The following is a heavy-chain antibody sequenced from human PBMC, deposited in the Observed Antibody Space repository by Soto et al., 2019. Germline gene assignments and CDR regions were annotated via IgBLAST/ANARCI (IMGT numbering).Heavy chain of an antibody. D-gene: IGHD1-1*01. Sequence: GGSLRLSCAASGFTFSNAWMNWVRQAPGKGLEWVGRIKSKTDGGTTDYAASVKGRFIISRDDSKNTVLLQMNSLKIEDTAVYYCSRLYRLDPWGQGTLVTVSS. J-gene: IGHJ5*02. CDR1: GFTFSNAW. CDR2: IKSKTDGGTT. CDR3: SRLYRLDP. V-gene: IGHV3-15*07.